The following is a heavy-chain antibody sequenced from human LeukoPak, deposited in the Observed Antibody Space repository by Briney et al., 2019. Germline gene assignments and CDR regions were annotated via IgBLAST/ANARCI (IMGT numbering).Heavy chain of an antibody. CDR3: ARVYGSSAYDSRFAY. CDR2: IKQDGSEK. D-gene: IGHD3-22*01. Sequence: GGSLRLSCAASGFTVSTNYMSWVRQAPGKGLEWVANIKQDGSEKYYVDSVKGRFTISRDNAKSSLYLQMYSLRAEDTAVYYCARVYGSSAYDSRFAYWGQGTLVTVSS. V-gene: IGHV3-7*01. CDR1: GFTVSTNY. J-gene: IGHJ4*02.